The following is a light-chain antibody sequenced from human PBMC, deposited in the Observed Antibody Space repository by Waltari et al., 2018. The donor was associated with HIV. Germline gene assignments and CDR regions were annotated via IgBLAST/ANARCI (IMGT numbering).Light chain of an antibody. CDR3: SSYTSSSTLYV. V-gene: IGLV2-14*01. Sequence: QSALTQPASVSGSPGQSLTIHCTGTSSDVGGYNYVSWYQQHPGKAPQLMIYDVSNRPSGVSTRFSGSKSCNLASLTISGLQAEDEADYYCSSYTSSSTLYVFGTGTKVTVL. J-gene: IGLJ1*01. CDR2: DVS. CDR1: SSDVGGYNY.